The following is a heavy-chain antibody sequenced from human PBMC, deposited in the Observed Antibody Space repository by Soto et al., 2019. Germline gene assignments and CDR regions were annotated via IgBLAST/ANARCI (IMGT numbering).Heavy chain of an antibody. CDR3: TTSAQPESYYDYIWGSYRYPYYYYYMDV. CDR1: GFTFSNAW. J-gene: IGHJ6*03. CDR2: IKSKTDGGTT. Sequence: GSLRLSCAASGFTFSNAWMSWVRQAPGKGLEWVGRIKSKTDGGTTDYAAPVKGRFTISRDDSKNTLYLQMNSLKTEDTAVYYCTTSAQPESYYDYIWGSYRYPYYYYYMDVWGKGTTVTVSS. V-gene: IGHV3-15*01. D-gene: IGHD3-16*02.